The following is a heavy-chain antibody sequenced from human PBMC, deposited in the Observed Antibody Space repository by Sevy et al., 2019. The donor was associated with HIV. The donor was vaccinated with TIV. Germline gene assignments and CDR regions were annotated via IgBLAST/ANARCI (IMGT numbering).Heavy chain of an antibody. V-gene: IGHV1-69*13. CDR3: ARARDIVVVPAASHGMDV. Sequence: ASVKVSCKASGGTFSSYAISWVRQAPGQGLEWMGGIIPIFGTANYAQKFQGRVTITADESTSTAYMELSSLRSEDTAVYYGARARDIVVVPAASHGMDVWGQGTTVTVSS. CDR2: IIPIFGTA. CDR1: GGTFSSYA. J-gene: IGHJ6*02. D-gene: IGHD2-2*01.